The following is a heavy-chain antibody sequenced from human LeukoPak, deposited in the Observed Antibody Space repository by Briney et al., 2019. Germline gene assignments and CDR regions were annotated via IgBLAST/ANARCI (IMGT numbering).Heavy chain of an antibody. CDR2: MYHSGGT. J-gene: IGHJ5*02. CDR1: GYSISSGYY. CDR3: ARHGGAATDYWFDP. V-gene: IGHV4-38-2*01. Sequence: SETLSLTCAVSGYSISSGYYWGWIRQSPGKGLEWIGSMYHSGGTYKNPSLKSRVDISVDTSKNQFSLKLSSVTAADTALYYCARHGGAATDYWFDPWGQGTLVTVYS. D-gene: IGHD6-13*01.